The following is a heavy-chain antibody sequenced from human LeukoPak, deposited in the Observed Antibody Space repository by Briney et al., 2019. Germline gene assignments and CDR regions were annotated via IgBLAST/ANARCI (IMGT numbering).Heavy chain of an antibody. CDR3: AKDQRSGEYDYGWAPLDI. CDR2: ISASAGSA. CDR1: GFTFSNYA. V-gene: IGHV3-23*01. Sequence: GGSLSLSCDVSGFTFSNYAMNWVRQAPGRGLEWVSSISASAGSAVYGDSVKGRFTISRVNAENTLYLQMNSLRADDTAIYYCAKDQRSGEYDYGWAPLDIWGQGTMVTVSS. D-gene: IGHD5-18*01. J-gene: IGHJ3*02.